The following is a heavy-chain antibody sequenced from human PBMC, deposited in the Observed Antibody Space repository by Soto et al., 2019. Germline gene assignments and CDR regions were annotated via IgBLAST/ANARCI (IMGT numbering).Heavy chain of an antibody. CDR2: ISGSGGST. D-gene: IGHD7-27*01. CDR3: ATGYSFDY. CDR1: GFTFSSYA. V-gene: IGHV3-23*01. J-gene: IGHJ4*02. Sequence: AGGSLRLSCAASGFTFSSYAMSWVRQAPGKGLEWVSVISGSGGSTHYADSVKGRFTISRDNSKNTLYLQMNSLRAEDTAVYYCATGYSFDYWGQGTLVTVSS.